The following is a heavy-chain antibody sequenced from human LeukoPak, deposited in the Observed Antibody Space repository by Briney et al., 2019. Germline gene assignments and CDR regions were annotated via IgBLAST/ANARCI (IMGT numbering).Heavy chain of an antibody. CDR2: IYYSGTT. Sequence: SETLSLTCTVSGGSISSYYWSWLRQPPGKGLEWIGYIYYSGTTNYNPSLKSRVTISVDTSKKKIFLKLSSVTAADPAVYYCARGRYGTVSRGWFDPWGQGTLVTVSS. J-gene: IGHJ5*02. CDR3: ARGRYGTVSRGWFDP. D-gene: IGHD1-1*01. V-gene: IGHV4-59*01. CDR1: GGSISSYY.